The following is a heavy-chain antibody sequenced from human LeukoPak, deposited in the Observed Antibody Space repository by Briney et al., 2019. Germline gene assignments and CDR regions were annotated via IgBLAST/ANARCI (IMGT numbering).Heavy chain of an antibody. J-gene: IGHJ4*02. D-gene: IGHD6-13*01. V-gene: IGHV1-18*01. Sequence: ASVKVSCKASGYTFTSYGISWVRQAPGQGLEWMGWISAYNGNTNYAQKFQGRVTITADESTSTAYMELSSLRSEDTAVYYCARGGIAAAGTVYWGQGTLVTVSS. CDR1: GYTFTSYG. CDR3: ARGGIAAAGTVY. CDR2: ISAYNGNT.